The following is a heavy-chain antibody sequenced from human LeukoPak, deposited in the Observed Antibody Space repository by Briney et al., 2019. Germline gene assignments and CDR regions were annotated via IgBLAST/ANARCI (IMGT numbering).Heavy chain of an antibody. CDR1: GGSFSGYY. CDR3: ARQAVAAAGTNWFDP. V-gene: IGHV4-34*01. J-gene: IGHJ5*02. D-gene: IGHD6-13*01. Sequence: SETLSLTCAVYGGSFSGYYWSWVRQPPGKGLEWIGEINHSGSTNYNPSLKSRVTISVDTSKNQFSLKLSSVTAADTAVYYCARQAVAAAGTNWFDPWGQGTLVTVSS. CDR2: INHSGST.